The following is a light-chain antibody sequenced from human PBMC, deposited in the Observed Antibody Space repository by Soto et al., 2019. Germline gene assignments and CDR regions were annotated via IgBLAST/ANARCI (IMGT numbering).Light chain of an antibody. CDR2: AAS. CDR1: QGIRND. J-gene: IGKJ4*01. CDR3: QQANSFPLT. V-gene: IGKV1-6*01. Sequence: AIQMTQSPSSLSASVGDRVTITCRASQGIRNDLGWYQQEPGKAPNLLIYAASSLQSGVPSTFSGSGSGTDFTLTISSLQPEDFATYYCQQANSFPLTFGGGTKVDIK.